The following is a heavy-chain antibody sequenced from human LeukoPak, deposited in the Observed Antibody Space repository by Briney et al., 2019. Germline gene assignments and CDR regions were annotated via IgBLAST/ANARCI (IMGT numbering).Heavy chain of an antibody. J-gene: IGHJ4*02. CDR1: GYSFPTHW. Sequence: GESLKISCKGSGYSFPTHWIGWVRQMPGKGLEWMGIIYPGDSDTRYSPSFQGQVTISADKSISTAYLQWSSLKASDTAMYYCASSRPGYYDSSGPIDYWGQGTLVTVSS. V-gene: IGHV5-51*01. D-gene: IGHD3-22*01. CDR2: IYPGDSDT. CDR3: ASSRPGYYDSSGPIDY.